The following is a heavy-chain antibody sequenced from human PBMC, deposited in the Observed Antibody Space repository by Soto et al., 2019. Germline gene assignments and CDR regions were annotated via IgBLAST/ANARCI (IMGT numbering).Heavy chain of an antibody. D-gene: IGHD2-15*01. J-gene: IGHJ4*02. Sequence: SETLSLTCVVYGGSFGGYYWSRIRQPPGKGLEWIGEINQSGSTNYNPSLKSRVTISVDTSKNQFSLKLSSVTAADTAVYYCAIARDFCSGGSCWGSTFDYWGQATLVTVSS. CDR3: AIARDFCSGGSCWGSTFDY. CDR1: GGSFGGYY. V-gene: IGHV4-34*01. CDR2: INQSGST.